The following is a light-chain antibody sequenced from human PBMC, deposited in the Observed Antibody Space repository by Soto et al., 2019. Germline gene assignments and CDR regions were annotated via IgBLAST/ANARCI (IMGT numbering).Light chain of an antibody. Sequence: DFRLPKRRSPRPASVEARATSPARPGQTIGTGLAGFHQKPGKPLNLLIYDASSLESGVPQRFSGSGSGTEFTLTISSLQTDDFSTYYCQQSYSTPPSFGPGTKVDIK. J-gene: IGKJ3*01. CDR2: DAS. CDR1: QTIGTG. V-gene: IGKV1-5*01. CDR3: QQSYSTPPS.